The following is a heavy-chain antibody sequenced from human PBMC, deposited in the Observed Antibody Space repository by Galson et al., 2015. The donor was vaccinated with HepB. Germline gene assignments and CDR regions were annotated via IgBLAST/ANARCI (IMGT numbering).Heavy chain of an antibody. D-gene: IGHD3-22*01. V-gene: IGHV5-10-1*01. Sequence: QSGAEVKKPGESLRISCKGSGYSFTSYWISWVRQMPGKGLEWMGRIDPSDSYTNYSPSFQGHVTISADKSISTAYLQWSSLKASDTAMYYCARQSRGYDSSGYYYPLDYWGQGTLVTVSS. CDR3: ARQSRGYDSSGYYYPLDY. CDR1: GYSFTSYW. CDR2: IDPSDSYT. J-gene: IGHJ4*02.